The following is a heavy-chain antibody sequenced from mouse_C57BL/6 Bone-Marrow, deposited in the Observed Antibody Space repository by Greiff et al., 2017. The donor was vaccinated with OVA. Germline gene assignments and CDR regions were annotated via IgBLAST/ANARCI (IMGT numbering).Heavy chain of an antibody. V-gene: IGHV1-52*01. J-gene: IGHJ3*01. Sequence: QVQLQQPGAELVRPGSSVKLSCKASGYTFTSYWMHWVKQRPIQGLEWIGNIDPSDSETHYNQKFKDKATLTVDKSSSTAYMQLSSLTSEDSAFSFCARSTDAWFAYWGQRPLLTVSA. CDR1: GYTFTSYW. CDR3: ARSTDAWFAY. CDR2: IDPSDSET.